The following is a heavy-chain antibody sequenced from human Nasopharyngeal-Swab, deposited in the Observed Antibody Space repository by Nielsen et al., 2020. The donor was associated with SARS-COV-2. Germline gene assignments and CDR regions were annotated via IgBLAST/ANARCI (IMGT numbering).Heavy chain of an antibody. J-gene: IGHJ3*02. CDR3: ARTPHYDSSGYYAFDI. CDR2: IYYSGST. D-gene: IGHD3-22*01. V-gene: IGHV4-39*01. Sequence: SETLSLTCTVSGGSISSSSYYWGWIRQPPGKGLEWIGSIYYSGSTYYNPSLKGRVTISVDTSKNQFSLKLSSVTAADTAVYYCARTPHYDSSGYYAFDIWGQGTMVTVSS. CDR1: GGSISSSSYY.